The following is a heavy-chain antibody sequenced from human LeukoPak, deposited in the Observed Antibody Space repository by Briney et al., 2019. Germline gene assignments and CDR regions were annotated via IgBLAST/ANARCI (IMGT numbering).Heavy chain of an antibody. CDR1: GFTFSSYS. D-gene: IGHD4-17*01. J-gene: IGHJ4*02. V-gene: IGHV3-21*01. Sequence: GGSLRLSCAASGFTFSSYSMNWVRQAPGKGLEWVSSISSSSSYIYYADSLKGRSTISRDNAKNSLYLQMNSLRAEDTAVYYCARSQFTYDYGDWINFDYWGQGTLVTVS. CDR3: ARSQFTYDYGDWINFDY. CDR2: ISSSSSYI.